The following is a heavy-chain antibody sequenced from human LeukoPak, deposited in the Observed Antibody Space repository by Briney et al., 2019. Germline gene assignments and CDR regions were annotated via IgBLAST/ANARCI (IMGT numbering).Heavy chain of an antibody. CDR1: GFTFSSYA. CDR3: AKGPWLELRDGFDFDY. V-gene: IGHV3-23*01. Sequence: GGSLRLSCAASGFTFSSYAMSWVRQAPGKGLEWVSAISGSGGSTYYADSVKGRFTISGDNSKNTLYLQMNSLRAEDTAVYYCAKGPWLELRDGFDFDYWGQGTLVTVSS. D-gene: IGHD1-7*01. J-gene: IGHJ4*02. CDR2: ISGSGGST.